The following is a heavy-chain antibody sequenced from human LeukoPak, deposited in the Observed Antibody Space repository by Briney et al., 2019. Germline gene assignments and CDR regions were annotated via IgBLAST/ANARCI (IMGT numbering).Heavy chain of an antibody. D-gene: IGHD2-21*02. J-gene: IGHJ3*02. CDR2: MNPNSGNT. Sequence: ASVKVSCKASGYTFTSYDINWVRQATGQGLEWMGWMNPNSGNTGYAQKFQGRVTMTRNTSISTAYMELSSLRSEDTAVYYCARVEGAYCGGDCYSDAFDIWGQGTMVTVSS. V-gene: IGHV1-8*01. CDR1: GYTFTSYD. CDR3: ARVEGAYCGGDCYSDAFDI.